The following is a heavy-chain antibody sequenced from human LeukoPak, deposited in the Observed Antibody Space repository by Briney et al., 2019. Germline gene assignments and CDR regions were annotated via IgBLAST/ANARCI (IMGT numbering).Heavy chain of an antibody. Sequence: SETLSLTCTVSDYSVNSGYYGGWIRQPPGKGLEWIGEINHSGSTNYNPSLKSRVTISVDTSKNQFSLKLSSVTAADTAVYYCARKVSSRGAFDIWGQGTMVTVSS. D-gene: IGHD6-13*01. CDR3: ARKVSSRGAFDI. J-gene: IGHJ3*02. CDR2: INHSGST. V-gene: IGHV4-38-2*02. CDR1: DYSVNSGYY.